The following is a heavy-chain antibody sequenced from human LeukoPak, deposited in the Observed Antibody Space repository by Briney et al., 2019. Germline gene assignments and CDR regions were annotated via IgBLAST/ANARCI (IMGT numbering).Heavy chain of an antibody. CDR2: ISWNNGSI. V-gene: IGHV3-9*01. CDR3: AKDKGDNYYDGSGYYSSGGMDV. J-gene: IGHJ6*02. Sequence: GGPLRLSCAASGYTFDDYAMHWVRQAPGKGLEWVSGISWNNGSIGYADSVKGRFTISRDNDTNSQYLKMNSLRAEDTALYYCAKDKGDNYYDGSGYYSSGGMDVWGQGTTVTVSS. CDR1: GYTFDDYA. D-gene: IGHD3-22*01.